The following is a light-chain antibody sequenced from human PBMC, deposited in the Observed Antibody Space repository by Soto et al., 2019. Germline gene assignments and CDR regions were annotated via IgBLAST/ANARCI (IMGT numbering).Light chain of an antibody. CDR3: QQYIASPRT. Sequence: EIVLTQSPGTLALSLGDGATLSCRASQTVNRNYLAWYLQKPGQPPRLLVYGVSNRAPGVPDRFSGGGSGPDFTLTIARLEPDDFGTYYCQQYIASPRTFGQGTRVDVK. J-gene: IGKJ1*01. CDR1: QTVNRNY. CDR2: GVS. V-gene: IGKV3-20*01.